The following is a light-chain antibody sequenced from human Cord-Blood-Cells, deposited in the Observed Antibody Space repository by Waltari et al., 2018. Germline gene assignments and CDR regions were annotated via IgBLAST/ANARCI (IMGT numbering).Light chain of an antibody. CDR3: CSYAGSSAVV. CDR2: EGS. J-gene: IGLJ2*01. V-gene: IGLV2-23*01. Sequence: QSALTQPASVSGSPGQSITISCTGTSSDVGSYNLVSWYQQHPGKAPKLMIYEGSKRPAGVSNRFSGSKSGSTASLTSSGLQAEDEADYYCCSYAGSSAVVFGGGTKLTVL. CDR1: SSDVGSYNL.